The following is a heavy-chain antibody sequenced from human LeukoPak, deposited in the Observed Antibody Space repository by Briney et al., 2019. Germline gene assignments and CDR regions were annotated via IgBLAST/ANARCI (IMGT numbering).Heavy chain of an antibody. CDR2: IYYSGHT. CDR3: ARLTRRSGNYFDS. CDR1: GGSVSSGSYF. J-gene: IGHJ4*02. V-gene: IGHV4-61*01. D-gene: IGHD1-1*01. Sequence: SETLSLTCNVSGGSVSSGSYFWTWIRQPPGKGLEWIGYIYYSGHTRYRPSLQSRLTISSDTSKNQVSLNLNSVTAADTAVYYCARLTRRSGNYFDSWGQGTLVTVSS.